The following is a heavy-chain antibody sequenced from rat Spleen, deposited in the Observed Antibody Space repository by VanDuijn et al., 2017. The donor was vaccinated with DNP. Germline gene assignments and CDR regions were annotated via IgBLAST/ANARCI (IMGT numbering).Heavy chain of an antibody. Sequence: QVQLKESGPGLVQPSQTLSLTCTVSGFSLTSYTVSWVRQPPGKGLEWIGAIWSGGNTDYNSALKSRLSISRDTSKSQVLLKMNSLQHEATDMYVCARWDFYSFAYWGHGTLVTVSS. CDR2: IWSGGNT. CDR3: ARWDFYSFAY. V-gene: IGHV2-15*01. J-gene: IGHJ3*01. D-gene: IGHD5-1*01. CDR1: GFSLTSYT.